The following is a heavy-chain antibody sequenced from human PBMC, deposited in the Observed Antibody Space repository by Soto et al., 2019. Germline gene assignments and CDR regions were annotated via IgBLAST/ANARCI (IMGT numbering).Heavy chain of an antibody. CDR1: GGSISSGGYY. CDR3: ARGAFDWNYVAFDI. D-gene: IGHD1-7*01. J-gene: IGHJ3*02. Sequence: PSETLSLTCTVSGGSISSGGYYWSWIRQHPGKGLEWIGYIYYSGSTYYNPSLQSRVIISVDTSKNQISLKLSSVTAADTAVYYCARGAFDWNYVAFDIWGQGTVVTVSS. CDR2: IYYSGST. V-gene: IGHV4-31*03.